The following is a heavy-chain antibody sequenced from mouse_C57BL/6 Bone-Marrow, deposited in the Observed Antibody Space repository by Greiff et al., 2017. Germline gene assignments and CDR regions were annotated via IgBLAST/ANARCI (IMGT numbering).Heavy chain of an antibody. D-gene: IGHD1-1*01. V-gene: IGHV1-85*01. CDR2: IYPRGGST. CDR3: AKLELDGMSGDWYVDV. CDR1: GYTFTSYD. J-gene: IGHJ1*03. Sequence: QVQLQQSGPELVKPGASVKLSCKASGYTFTSYDINWVKQRPGQGLEWIGWIYPRGGSTKYNEKFKGKATLTVDTSSSTAYMELHILTSEDSAVYFCAKLELDGMSGDWYVDVWGTGTTVTVAS.